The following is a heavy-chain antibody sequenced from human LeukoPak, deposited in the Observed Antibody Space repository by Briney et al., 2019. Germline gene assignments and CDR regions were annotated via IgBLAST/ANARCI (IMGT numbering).Heavy chain of an antibody. CDR3: AELGITMIGGV. J-gene: IGHJ6*04. CDR1: GFSFNTYA. V-gene: IGHV3-30*18. D-gene: IGHD3-10*02. CDR2: ISYNGGRK. Sequence: GGSLRLSCVASGFSFNTYAIHWVRQAPGKGLEWVALISYNGGRKEYAESVKGRFTIDRDNSKNSLYLQMNSLRAEDTAVYYCAELGITMIGGVWGKGTTVTISS.